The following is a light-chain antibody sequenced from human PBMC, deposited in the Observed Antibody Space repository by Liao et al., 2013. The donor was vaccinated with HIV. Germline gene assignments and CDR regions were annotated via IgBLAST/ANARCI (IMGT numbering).Light chain of an antibody. J-gene: IGLJ1*01. V-gene: IGLV3-1*01. CDR3: QLWDSSSDHPYV. Sequence: SFDLTQPPSMAVSAGQTATITCSGQGLGDKFTWWYQQRPGQSPVMVIYQDTKRPSGIPERFSASNSGNTATLTISDTEAMDEADYYCQLWDSSSDHPYVFGTGTQVTVL. CDR2: QDT. CDR1: GLGDKF.